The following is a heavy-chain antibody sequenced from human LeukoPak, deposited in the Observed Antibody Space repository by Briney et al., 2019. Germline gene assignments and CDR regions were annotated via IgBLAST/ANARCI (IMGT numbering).Heavy chain of an antibody. J-gene: IGHJ3*02. D-gene: IGHD6-6*01. CDR1: GYSISSGYY. CDR3: ARGPRIAARRGKAFDI. Sequence: SETLSLTCTVSGYSISSGYYWGWIRQPPGKGLEWIGSIYHSGSTNYNPSLKSRVTISVDTSKNQFSLKLSSVTAADTAVYYCARGPRIAARRGKAFDIWGQGTMVTVSS. V-gene: IGHV4-38-2*02. CDR2: IYHSGST.